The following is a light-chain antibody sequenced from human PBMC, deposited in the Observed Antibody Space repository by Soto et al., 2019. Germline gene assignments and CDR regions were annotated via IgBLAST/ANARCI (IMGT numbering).Light chain of an antibody. CDR3: QQYGSSPIT. J-gene: IGKJ5*01. Sequence: EIVLTQSPGTLSLSPGERATLSCRASQSVSSSFLAWYQQKPGQAPRLLIYGASGRATGIPDRFSGSGSGTEFTLTISRLEPDDFAVYYCQQYGSSPITFGQGTRLEIK. CDR2: GAS. CDR1: QSVSSSF. V-gene: IGKV3-20*01.